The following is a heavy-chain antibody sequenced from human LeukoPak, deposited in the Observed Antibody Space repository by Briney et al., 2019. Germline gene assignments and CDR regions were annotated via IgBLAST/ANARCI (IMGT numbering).Heavy chain of an antibody. D-gene: IGHD3-10*01. CDR1: GGSFSGYY. Sequence: PSETLSLTCAVYGGSFSGYYWSWIRQPPGKGLEWIGEINHSGSTNNNPSLKSRLTISVDTSKNQFSLILSSVTATDTAVCYCARARRGGQSRPFDSWGQGTLVTVSS. CDR2: INHSGST. J-gene: IGHJ4*02. V-gene: IGHV4-34*01. CDR3: ARARRGGQSRPFDS.